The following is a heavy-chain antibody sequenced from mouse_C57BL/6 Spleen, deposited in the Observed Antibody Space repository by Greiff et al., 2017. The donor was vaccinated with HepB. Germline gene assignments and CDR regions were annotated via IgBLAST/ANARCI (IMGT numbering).Heavy chain of an antibody. J-gene: IGHJ3*01. CDR3: TTLRGDWFAY. V-gene: IGHV14-4*01. CDR1: GFNIKDDY. CDR2: IDPENGDT. Sequence: EVKLVESGAELVRPGASVKLSCTASGFNIKDDYMHWVKQRPEQGLEWIGWIDPENGDTEYASKFQGKATITADTSSNTAYLQLSSLTSEDTAVYYCTTLRGDWFAYWGQGTLVTVSA.